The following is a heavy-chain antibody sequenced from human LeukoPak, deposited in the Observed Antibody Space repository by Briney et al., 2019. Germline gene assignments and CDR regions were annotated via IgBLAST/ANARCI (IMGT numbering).Heavy chain of an antibody. J-gene: IGHJ4*02. D-gene: IGHD3-3*01. CDR2: ISAYNGNT. Sequence: ASVKVSXKASGYTFTSYGISWVRQAPGQGLEWMGWISAYNGNTNYAQKLQGRVTMTTDTSTSTAYMELRSLRSDDTAVYYCARPADFWSGYYGNLYFDYWGQGTLVTVSS. CDR1: GYTFTSYG. CDR3: ARPADFWSGYYGNLYFDY. V-gene: IGHV1-18*04.